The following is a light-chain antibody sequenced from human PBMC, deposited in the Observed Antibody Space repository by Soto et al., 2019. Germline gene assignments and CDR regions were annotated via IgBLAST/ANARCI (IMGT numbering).Light chain of an antibody. CDR2: GAS. V-gene: IGKV3-15*01. CDR3: QQYNNWPLT. Sequence: EIVLTHSPATLSLSPWERATLSCRASQSVSSNLAWYQQKPGQAPRLLIYGASTRATGIPARFSGSGSGTEFTLTISSLQSEDFAVYYCQQYNNWPLTFGGGTKVDIK. J-gene: IGKJ4*01. CDR1: QSVSSN.